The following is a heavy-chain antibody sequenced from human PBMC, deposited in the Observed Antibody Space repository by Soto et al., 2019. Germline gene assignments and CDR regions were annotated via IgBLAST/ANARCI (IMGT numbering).Heavy chain of an antibody. V-gene: IGHV4-31*03. J-gene: IGHJ5*02. Sequence: SETLSLTCTVSGGSISSGGYYWSWIRQHPGKGLEWIGYIYYRGSTYYNPSLKSRVTISVDTSKNQFSLKLSSVTAADTAVYYCARGYDYVWGRYRHIGNNWFDPWGQGTLVTVSS. CDR2: IYYRGST. CDR1: GGSISSGGYY. D-gene: IGHD3-16*02. CDR3: ARGYDYVWGRYRHIGNNWFDP.